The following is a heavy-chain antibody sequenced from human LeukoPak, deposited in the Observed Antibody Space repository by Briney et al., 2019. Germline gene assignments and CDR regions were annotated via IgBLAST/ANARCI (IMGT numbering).Heavy chain of an antibody. CDR2: INHSGST. V-gene: IGHV4-34*01. J-gene: IGHJ4*02. D-gene: IGHD4-17*01. CDR1: GGSFSGYY. CDR3: ARGPYGDYLV. Sequence: SETLSLTCAVYGGSFSGYYWSWIRQPPGKGLEWIGEINHSGSTNYNPSLKSRVTISVDTSKNQFSLKLSSVTAADTAVYYCARGPYGDYLVWGQGTLVTVSS.